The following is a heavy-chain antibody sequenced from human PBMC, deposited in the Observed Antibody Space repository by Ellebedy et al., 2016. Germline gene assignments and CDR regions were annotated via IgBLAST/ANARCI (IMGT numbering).Heavy chain of an antibody. CDR1: GYSFTSYW. CDR3: ARQVRGGSGLVITPLYFDY. V-gene: IGHV5-51*01. D-gene: IGHD3/OR15-3a*01. J-gene: IGHJ4*02. Sequence: GGSLRLXXEGSGYSFTSYWIGWVRQMPGKGLEWMGIIFPDDSDTRYSPSFQGQVTISADKSISTAYLQWSSLKASDTAMYYCARQVRGGSGLVITPLYFDYWGQGTLVTVSS. CDR2: IFPDDSDT.